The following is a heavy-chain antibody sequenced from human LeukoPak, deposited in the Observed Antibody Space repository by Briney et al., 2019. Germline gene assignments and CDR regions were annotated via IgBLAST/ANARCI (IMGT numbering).Heavy chain of an antibody. CDR2: MYHSEST. CDR3: ARDGPYYYDSSGYEGG. J-gene: IGHJ4*02. CDR1: GYSISNGYY. V-gene: IGHV4-38-2*02. D-gene: IGHD3-22*01. Sequence: SETLSLTCGVSGYSISNGYYWGWIRQPPGKGLVGIGTMYHSESTYYNPSLKSRVSISVDTSKNQYSLRLTSVTAADTAVYYCARDGPYYYDSSGYEGGWGQGTLVTVSS.